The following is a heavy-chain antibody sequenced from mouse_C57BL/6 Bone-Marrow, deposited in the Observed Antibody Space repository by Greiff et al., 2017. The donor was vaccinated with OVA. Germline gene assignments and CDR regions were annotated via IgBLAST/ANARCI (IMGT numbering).Heavy chain of an antibody. Sequence: QVQLQQPGAELVMPGASVKLSCKASGYTFTSYWMHWVKQRPGQGLEWIGEIDPSDSYTNYNQKFKGKSTLTVDKSSSTAYMQLSSLTSEDSAVYYCAREGVVSYFDYWGQGTTLTVSS. CDR1: GYTFTSYW. CDR2: IDPSDSYT. V-gene: IGHV1-69*01. J-gene: IGHJ2*01. CDR3: AREGVVSYFDY. D-gene: IGHD1-1*02.